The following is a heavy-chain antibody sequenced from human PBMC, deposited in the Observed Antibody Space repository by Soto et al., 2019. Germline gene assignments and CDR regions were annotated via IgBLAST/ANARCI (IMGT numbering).Heavy chain of an antibody. CDR1: GGYFSGFY. J-gene: IGHJ2*01. V-gene: IGHV4-34*01. CDR2: INHSGSS. Sequence: SETMSLTCTVHGGYFSGFYLTWIRPHTGKGLEWIGEINHSGSSNYNPPLKSRVTMSLDTSRNQFSLSLNSVTAADTAVYYCARMAGPWYFDLWGRDTLVTVS. CDR3: ARMAGPWYFDL.